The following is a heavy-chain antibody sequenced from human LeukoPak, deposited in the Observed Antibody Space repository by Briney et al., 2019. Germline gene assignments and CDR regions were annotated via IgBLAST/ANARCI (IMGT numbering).Heavy chain of an antibody. J-gene: IGHJ4*02. CDR2: ISKSSSYI. D-gene: IGHD2-15*01. V-gene: IGHV3-21*01. Sequence: PGGSLRLSCAASGFTFSTYSMNWVRQAPGKGREWVSCISKSSSYIDYGDSVKGRFTISRDNAKNSLYLQMNSLRAEDTAVYYCASSYCSGGNCYAFDYWGQGTLVTVSS. CDR1: GFTFSTYS. CDR3: ASSYCSGGNCYAFDY.